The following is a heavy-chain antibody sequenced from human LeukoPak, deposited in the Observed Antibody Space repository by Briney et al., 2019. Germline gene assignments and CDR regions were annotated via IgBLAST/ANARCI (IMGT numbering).Heavy chain of an antibody. V-gene: IGHV3-30*03. D-gene: IGHD6-13*01. CDR3: ARDQTSRAADYYFDY. J-gene: IGHJ4*02. CDR2: ISYDGRDK. CDR1: GFTFSTYV. Sequence: GGSLRLSCAASGFTFSTYVMTWFRQAPGKGLEWVSVISYDGRDKHSADSVEGRFTISRDNSKNTLYLQMDSLRTEDTAVYYCARDQTSRAADYYFDYWGQGTLVTVSS.